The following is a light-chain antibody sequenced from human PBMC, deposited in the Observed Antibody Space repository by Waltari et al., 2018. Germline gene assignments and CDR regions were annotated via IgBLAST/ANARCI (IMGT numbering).Light chain of an antibody. CDR1: QSISDY. Sequence: DIQVTQSPSSLSASVGDRVTISCRASQSISDYLNWFHQKPGKGPKLVIYEASTLQSGVPSRFSGSASGTLFTLTINNLQPEDFGTYYCQQSYRTPLTFGGGTKVEIK. V-gene: IGKV1-39*01. CDR3: QQSYRTPLT. CDR2: EAS. J-gene: IGKJ4*01.